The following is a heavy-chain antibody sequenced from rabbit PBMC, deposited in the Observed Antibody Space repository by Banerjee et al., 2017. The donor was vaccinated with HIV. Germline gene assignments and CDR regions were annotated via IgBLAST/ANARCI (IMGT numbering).Heavy chain of an antibody. CDR2: IYGGATGTT. D-gene: IGHD6-1*01. Sequence: TASGFSFSSSDYMCWVRQAPGKGLEWTACIYGGATGTTYFATWAKGRFTISKTSSTTVTLQMTSLTAADTATYFCVRDAGYAAYGYVDLNLWGPGTLVTVS. J-gene: IGHJ4*01. CDR3: VRDAGYAAYGYVDLNL. V-gene: IGHV1S40*01. CDR1: GFSFSSSDY.